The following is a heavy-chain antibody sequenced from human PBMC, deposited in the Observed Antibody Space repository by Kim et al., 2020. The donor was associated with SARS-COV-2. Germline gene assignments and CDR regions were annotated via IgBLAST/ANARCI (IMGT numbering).Heavy chain of an antibody. J-gene: IGHJ6*02. V-gene: IGHV1-69*13. D-gene: IGHD4-17*01. CDR2: IIPIFGTA. Sequence: SVKVSCKASGGTFSSYAISWVRQAPGQGLEWMGGIIPIFGTANYAQKFQGRVTITADESTSTAYMELSSLRSEDTAVYYCARASHDYGGKPTQPNYYYYGMDVWGQGTTVTVSS. CDR1: GGTFSSYA. CDR3: ARASHDYGGKPTQPNYYYYGMDV.